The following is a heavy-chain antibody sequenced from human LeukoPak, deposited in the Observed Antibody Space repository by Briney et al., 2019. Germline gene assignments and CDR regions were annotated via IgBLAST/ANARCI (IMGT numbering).Heavy chain of an antibody. Sequence: GGSLRLSCAASGFTFSSYWMSWVRQAPGKGLEWVANIKQDGSEKYYVGSVKGRFTISRDDAKNSLYLQMNSLRAEDTAVYYCAKDFLVAGDYSRGYFDYWGQGTLVSVSS. D-gene: IGHD4-11*01. V-gene: IGHV3-7*05. CDR3: AKDFLVAGDYSRGYFDY. CDR1: GFTFSSYW. CDR2: IKQDGSEK. J-gene: IGHJ4*02.